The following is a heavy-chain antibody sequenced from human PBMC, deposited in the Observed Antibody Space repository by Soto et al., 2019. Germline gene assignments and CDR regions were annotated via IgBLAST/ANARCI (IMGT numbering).Heavy chain of an antibody. Sequence: QVQLVQSGAEVKKPGASVKVSCKASGYTFTSYGISWVRQASGQGLEWMGWINGYNGNTNHAQKLQGRVTMSTDTSTSTAYMELRSLRSDDSAVYYCARMGDVPYYYYGMDVWGQGTTVTVSS. V-gene: IGHV1-18*01. CDR3: ARMGDVPYYYYGMDV. D-gene: IGHD3-16*01. J-gene: IGHJ6*02. CDR1: GYTFTSYG. CDR2: INGYNGNT.